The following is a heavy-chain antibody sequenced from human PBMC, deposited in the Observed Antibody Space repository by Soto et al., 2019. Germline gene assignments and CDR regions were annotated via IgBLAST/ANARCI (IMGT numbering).Heavy chain of an antibody. J-gene: IGHJ4*02. Sequence: QITLKESGPTLVKPTQTLTLTCTFSGFSLSTSGVGVGWIRQPPGKALEWLALIYWDDDKRYSPSLKSRLTIPTTTAENPFVLTMTNMDPVDTATYYCAHEGDGYRGFKYSGQGTLVTVSS. V-gene: IGHV2-5*02. CDR2: IYWDDDK. CDR3: AHEGDGYRGFKY. D-gene: IGHD5-12*01. CDR1: GFSLSTSGVG.